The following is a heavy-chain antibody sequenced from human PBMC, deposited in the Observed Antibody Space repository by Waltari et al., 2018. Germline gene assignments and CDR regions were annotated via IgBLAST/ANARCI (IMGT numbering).Heavy chain of an antibody. CDR3: AREPPRGVIVGGMDV. Sequence: QVQLVQSGAEVKKPGASVKVSCKASGYTFTSYYMHWVRQAPGQGLEWMGIINPSGGGTSYAQKFQGRVTMTRDTSTSTVYMELSSLRSEDTAVYYCAREPPRGVIVGGMDVWGQGTTVTVSS. V-gene: IGHV1-46*03. CDR2: INPSGGGT. J-gene: IGHJ6*02. CDR1: GYTFTSYY. D-gene: IGHD3-10*01.